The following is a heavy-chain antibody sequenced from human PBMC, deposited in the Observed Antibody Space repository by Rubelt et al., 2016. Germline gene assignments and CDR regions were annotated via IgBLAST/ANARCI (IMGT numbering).Heavy chain of an antibody. CDR3: ARYGSGSSEYNWFDP. CDR2: IYYSGST. V-gene: IGHV4-39*07. Sequence: QLQLQESGPGLVKPSETLSLTCTVSGASISSRSYFWGWIRQPPGKGLEWIGSIYYSGSTYYNPSLKCRVTISVDTSKNQFSLKLSSVTAADTAVYYCARYGSGSSEYNWFDPWGQGTLVTVSS. D-gene: IGHD3-10*01. J-gene: IGHJ5*02. CDR1: GASISSRSYF.